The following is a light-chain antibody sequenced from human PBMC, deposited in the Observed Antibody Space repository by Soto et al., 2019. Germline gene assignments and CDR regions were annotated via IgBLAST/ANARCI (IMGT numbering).Light chain of an antibody. CDR3: QQYGGSART. CDR2: DAS. J-gene: IGKJ1*01. CDR1: QSIRKN. Sequence: EIVLTQSPGTLSLSPGERATLSCRASQSIRKNLGWYQHKPGQAPRLLIYDASGRAAVVPDRFSGSGSRTDFSLTIYKLEPDYFAVDYCQQYGGSARTFGQRTNVVIK. V-gene: IGKV3-20*01.